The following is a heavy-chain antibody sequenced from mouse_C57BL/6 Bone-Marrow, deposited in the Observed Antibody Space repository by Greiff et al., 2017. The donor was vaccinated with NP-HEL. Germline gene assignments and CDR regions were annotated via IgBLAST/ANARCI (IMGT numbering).Heavy chain of an antibody. J-gene: IGHJ4*01. CDR2: IDPENGDT. V-gene: IGHV14-4*01. Sequence: EVKVVESGAELVRPGASVKLSCTASGFNIKDDYMHWVKQRPEQGLEWIGWIDPENGDTEYASKFQGKATITADTSSNTAYLQLSSLTSEDTAVYYCTTWLLRNYYAMDYWGQGTSVTVSS. CDR1: GFNIKDDY. D-gene: IGHD2-3*01. CDR3: TTWLLRNYYAMDY.